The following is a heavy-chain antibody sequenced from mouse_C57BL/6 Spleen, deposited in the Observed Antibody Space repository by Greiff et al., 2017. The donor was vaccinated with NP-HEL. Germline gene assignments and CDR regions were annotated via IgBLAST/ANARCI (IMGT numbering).Heavy chain of an antibody. CDR3: ARESYYSNY. J-gene: IGHJ2*01. CDR2: IDPSDSYT. Sequence: QVQLQQPGAELVKPGASVKLSCKASGYTFTSYWMQWVKQRPGQGLEWIGEIDPSDSYTNYNQKFKGKATLTVDTSSSTAYMQLSSLTSEDSAVYYCARESYYSNYWGQGTTLTVSS. D-gene: IGHD2-5*01. CDR1: GYTFTSYW. V-gene: IGHV1-50*01.